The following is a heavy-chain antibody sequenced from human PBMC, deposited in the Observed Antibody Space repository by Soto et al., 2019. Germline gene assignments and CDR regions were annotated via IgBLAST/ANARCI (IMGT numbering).Heavy chain of an antibody. CDR3: ARVERGTATTVVDAFDT. Sequence: QVQIQQWGAGLLKASETLSLTCAVYGGFVSSGSYYWSWIRQPPGKGLEWIGEMSHSGGTHFNPSLKSRVTISVDTSKNKFSLKMSSVTAADTALYYCARVERGTATTVVDAFDTWGRGTMVTVSS. CDR2: MSHSGGT. J-gene: IGHJ3*02. V-gene: IGHV4-34*01. CDR1: GGFVSSGSYY. D-gene: IGHD1-1*01.